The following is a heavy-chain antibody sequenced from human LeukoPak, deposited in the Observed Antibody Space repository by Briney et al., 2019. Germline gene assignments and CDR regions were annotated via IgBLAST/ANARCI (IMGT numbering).Heavy chain of an antibody. CDR2: IYYSGST. D-gene: IGHD6-6*01. CDR1: GGSISSSSYY. J-gene: IGHJ4*02. CDR3: ARDQLDGDYFDS. V-gene: IGHV4-39*07. Sequence: SETLSLTCTVSGGSISSSSYYWGWIRQPPGKGLEWIGSIYYSGSTYYNPSLKSRVTISVDTSKNQFSLKLSSVTAADTAVYYCARDQLDGDYFDSWGQGTLVTVSS.